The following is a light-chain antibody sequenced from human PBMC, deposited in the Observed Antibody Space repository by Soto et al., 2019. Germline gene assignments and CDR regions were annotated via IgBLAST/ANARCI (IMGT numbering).Light chain of an antibody. J-gene: IGLJ2*01. Sequence: QSALTQPPSASGSPGQSVTISCTGTSSDVGGYNFVSWYQHHPGKVPKLMIYEVTKRPSGVPDRFPGSKSGNTASLTVSGLQAEDEAEYYCSSYTSNYIVVLGGGTQLTVL. V-gene: IGLV2-8*01. CDR3: SSYTSNYIVV. CDR2: EVT. CDR1: SSDVGGYNF.